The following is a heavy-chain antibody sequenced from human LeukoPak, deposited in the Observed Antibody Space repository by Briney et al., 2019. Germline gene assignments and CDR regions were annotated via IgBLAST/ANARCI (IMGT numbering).Heavy chain of an antibody. Sequence: SETLSLTCTVSGGSISSYYWSWIRQPPGKGLEWIGHIYYSGSTNYNPSLKSRVTISIDTSKNQFSLGLSSVTAADTAVYYCARAGYCSSTSCLNWFDPWGQGTLITVSS. D-gene: IGHD2-2*01. V-gene: IGHV4-59*12. CDR1: GGSISSYY. J-gene: IGHJ5*02. CDR3: ARAGYCSSTSCLNWFDP. CDR2: IYYSGST.